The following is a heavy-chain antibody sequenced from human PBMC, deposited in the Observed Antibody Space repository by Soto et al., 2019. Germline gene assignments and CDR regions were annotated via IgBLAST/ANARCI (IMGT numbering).Heavy chain of an antibody. D-gene: IGHD1-26*01. CDR2: ISSRGNTM. CDR3: ALEASGSYYN. J-gene: IGHJ4*02. V-gene: IGHV3-11*01. Sequence: QVQLVESGGGLVKPGGSLRVSCAASGFTFSDYYMGWIRQAPGKGLQWLASISSRGNTMYYADSVQGRFTVSRDNAKNSLSLQMNGLRAEDTAIYYCALEASGSYYNWGQGTLVTVSS. CDR1: GFTFSDYY.